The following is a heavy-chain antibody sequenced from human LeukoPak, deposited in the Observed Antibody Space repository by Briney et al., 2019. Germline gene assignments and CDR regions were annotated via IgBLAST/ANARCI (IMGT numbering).Heavy chain of an antibody. Sequence: GGSLRLSCAASGFTFSSYAMSWVRQAPGKGLEWVSAISGSGGSTYYADSVKGRFTISRDNSKNTLYLQMNSLRAEDAAVYYCANGGWLTEPFDYWGQGTLVTVSS. D-gene: IGHD6-19*01. V-gene: IGHV3-23*01. CDR3: ANGGWLTEPFDY. CDR2: ISGSGGST. CDR1: GFTFSSYA. J-gene: IGHJ4*02.